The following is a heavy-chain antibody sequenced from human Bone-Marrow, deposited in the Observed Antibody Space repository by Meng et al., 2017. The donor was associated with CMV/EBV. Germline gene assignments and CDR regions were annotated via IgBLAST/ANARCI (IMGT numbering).Heavy chain of an antibody. V-gene: IGHV3-53*05. CDR2: TYSGGDT. D-gene: IGHD3-3*01. CDR1: GFSVSSNY. CDR3: AKDRRRITIFGVVNNWFDP. Sequence: GGSLRLSCAPSGFSVSSNYMSWVRQAPGKGLEWVSITYSGGDTYYADSVKGRFTISRDSSKNTVYLQMNSLTPEDTAVYYCAKDRRRITIFGVVNNWFDPWGQGTLVTVSS. J-gene: IGHJ5*02.